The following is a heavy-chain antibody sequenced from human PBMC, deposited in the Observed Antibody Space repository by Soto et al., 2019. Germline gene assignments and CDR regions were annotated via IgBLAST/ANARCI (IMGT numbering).Heavy chain of an antibody. V-gene: IGHV1-18*04. CDR2: ISAYNGDT. Sequence: AASVNVSCKASGYTFRSYGISWVRQAPGQGLEWVGWISAYNGDTHYAPKFQDRITLTTETSTDTAYMELRSLRLDDTAVYYCARDWSRYYENSGLISLYWGKGSMVNVSA. CDR3: ARDWSRYYENSGLISLY. J-gene: IGHJ4*02. CDR1: GYTFRSYG. D-gene: IGHD3-22*01.